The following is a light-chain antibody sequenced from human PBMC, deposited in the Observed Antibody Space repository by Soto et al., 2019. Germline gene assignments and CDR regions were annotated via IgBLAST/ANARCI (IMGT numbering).Light chain of an antibody. Sequence: QSVLTQPASVSGSPGQSITISCTGTSSDVGLYDYVSWYQQHPGKAPQLMIYAVSNRPPGVSNRFSASKSGNTASPFISGLQAEDEADYYCSSYTSDSSYVFGSGTKVTVL. V-gene: IGLV2-14*01. CDR1: SSDVGLYDY. CDR2: AVS. CDR3: SSYTSDSSYV. J-gene: IGLJ1*01.